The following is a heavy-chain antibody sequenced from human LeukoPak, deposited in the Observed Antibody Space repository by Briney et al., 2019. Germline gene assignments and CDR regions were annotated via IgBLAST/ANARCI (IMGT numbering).Heavy chain of an antibody. D-gene: IGHD3-22*01. CDR1: GFTFDDYA. J-gene: IGHJ4*02. Sequence: GGSLRLSCAASGFTFDDYAMQWVRQAPGKGLEWVSGISWNSGSIGYADSVKGRFTISRDNAKNSLYLQMNSLRAEDTALYYCAKDNGAYYDSSGHYDYWGQGTLVTVSS. V-gene: IGHV3-9*01. CDR2: ISWNSGSI. CDR3: AKDNGAYYDSSGHYDY.